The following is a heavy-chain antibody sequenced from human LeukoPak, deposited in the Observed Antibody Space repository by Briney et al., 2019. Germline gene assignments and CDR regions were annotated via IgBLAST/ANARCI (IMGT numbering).Heavy chain of an antibody. Sequence: GGSLRLSCTASGFTFGDYAMSWFRQAPGKGLEWVGFIRSKAYGGTTVYAASVKGRFTISRDDSKSIAYLQMNSLKTEDTAVYYCTREANIVLMVYAIPYYYYYMDVWGKGTTVTVSS. CDR3: TREANIVLMVYAIPYYYYYMDV. J-gene: IGHJ6*03. CDR1: GFTFGDYA. CDR2: IRSKAYGGTT. D-gene: IGHD2-8*01. V-gene: IGHV3-49*03.